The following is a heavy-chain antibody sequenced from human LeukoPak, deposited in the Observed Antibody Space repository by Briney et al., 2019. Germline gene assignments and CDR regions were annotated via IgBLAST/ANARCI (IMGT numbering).Heavy chain of an antibody. CDR1: GYTFTGYY. J-gene: IGHJ6*03. D-gene: IGHD1-20*01. V-gene: IGHV1-2*06. CDR2: INPNSGGT. CDR3: AREYNWNLPDYYYYYMDV. Sequence: ASVKVSCKASGYTFTGYYMHWVRQAPGQGLEWMGRINPNSGGTNYAQKFQGRVTMTRDTSISTAYMELSRLRSGDTAVYYCAREYNWNLPDYYYYYMDVWGEGTTVTVSS.